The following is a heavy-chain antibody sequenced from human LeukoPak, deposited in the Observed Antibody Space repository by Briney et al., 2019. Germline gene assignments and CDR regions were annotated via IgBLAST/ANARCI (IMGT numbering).Heavy chain of an antibody. CDR2: IYYSGST. V-gene: IGHV4-59*01. D-gene: IGHD5-18*01. J-gene: IGHJ5*02. CDR3: ARALSRGYSYAKARFDP. CDR1: GGSISSYY. Sequence: SSETLSLTCTVSGGSISSYYWSWIRQPPGKGLEWIGYIYYSGSTNYNPSLKSRVTISVDTSKNQFSLKLSSVTAADTAVYYCARALSRGYSYAKARFDPWGQGTLVTVSS.